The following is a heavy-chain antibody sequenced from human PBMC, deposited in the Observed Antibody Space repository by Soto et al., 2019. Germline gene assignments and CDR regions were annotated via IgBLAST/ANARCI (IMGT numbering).Heavy chain of an antibody. Sequence: VGSVRLSCAASGSTFSAFGMHWVRQAPGKGLEWVAIISYDGILKYYADSVKGRFTISRDTSKGALYLQMNSLRPEDTAVYYCAKDFKVSGGHYGSLNYYYGMDVWGQGTTVTVSS. V-gene: IGHV3-30*18. CDR2: ISYDGILK. CDR3: AKDFKVSGGHYGSLNYYYGMDV. J-gene: IGHJ6*02. CDR1: GSTFSAFG. D-gene: IGHD3-10*01.